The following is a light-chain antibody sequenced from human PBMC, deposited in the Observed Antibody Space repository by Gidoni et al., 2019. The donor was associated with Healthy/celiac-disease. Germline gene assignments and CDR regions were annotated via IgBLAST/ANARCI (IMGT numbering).Light chain of an antibody. V-gene: IGLV2-14*01. CDR3: SSYTSSSTLV. Sequence: QSALTQPASVSGSPGQSITISCTGTSSDLGGYNYFSWYQQHPGKAPKLMIYEVSNRPSGVSNRFSGSKSGNTASLTISGLQAEDEADYYCSSYTSSSTLVFGGGTKLTVL. CDR1: SSDLGGYNY. J-gene: IGLJ2*01. CDR2: EVS.